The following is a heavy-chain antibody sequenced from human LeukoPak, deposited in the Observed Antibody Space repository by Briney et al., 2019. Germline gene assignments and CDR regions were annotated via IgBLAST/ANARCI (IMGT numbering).Heavy chain of an antibody. CDR3: AKGAGGFSYYNWFDP. J-gene: IGHJ5*02. CDR2: IYYSGTT. D-gene: IGHD5-18*01. Sequence: SETLSLTCTVSGGSISSSPYYWGWTRQPPGKGLEWIGSIYYSGTTHYNPSLESRVTISVDTSKNQFSLKLASVTAVDTAIYYCAKGAGGFSYYNWFDPWGQGTLVTVSS. V-gene: IGHV4-39*07. CDR1: GGSISSSPYY.